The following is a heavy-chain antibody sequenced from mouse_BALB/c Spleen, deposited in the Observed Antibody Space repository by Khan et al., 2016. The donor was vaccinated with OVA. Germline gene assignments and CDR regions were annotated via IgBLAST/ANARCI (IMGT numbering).Heavy chain of an antibody. V-gene: IGHV2-2*02. D-gene: IGHD2-4*01. CDR1: GFSLNNYS. Sequence: QVQLKESGPGLVQPSQSLSITCTVSGFSLNNYSVHWVRQSPGMGLEWLGVIWSAGSTDYNAAFISRLTISKDNSRSQVFFKMNSLQPNDTAIYYCARRGYDYGRGALFAYWGQGTLVTVSA. CDR3: ARRGYDYGRGALFAY. CDR2: IWSAGST. J-gene: IGHJ3*01.